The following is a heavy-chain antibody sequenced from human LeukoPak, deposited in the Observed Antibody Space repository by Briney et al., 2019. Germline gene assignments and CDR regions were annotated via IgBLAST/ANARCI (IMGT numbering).Heavy chain of an antibody. D-gene: IGHD3-9*01. Sequence: GGSLRLSCAASGFTFSNAWVSWVRQAPGKGLEWVGRIKSKTDGGTTDYAAPVKGRFTISRDDSKNTLYLQMNSLKTEDTAVYYCTTAGSVLRYFDWISPIDYWGQGTLVTVSS. CDR3: TTAGSVLRYFDWISPIDY. CDR2: IKSKTDGGTT. J-gene: IGHJ4*02. V-gene: IGHV3-15*01. CDR1: GFTFSNAW.